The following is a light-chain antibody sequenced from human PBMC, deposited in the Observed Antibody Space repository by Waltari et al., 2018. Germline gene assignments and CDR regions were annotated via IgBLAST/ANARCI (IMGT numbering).Light chain of an antibody. CDR3: GTWDSSLSPGGV. CDR2: DNN. Sequence: QSVLTQPPSVSAAPGQKVTISCPGSSSNIGTNYVSWYQQLPGTAPKLLIYDNNKRPSGIPDRCSGSKSGTSATLGITGLQTGDEADYYCGTWDSSLSPGGVFGGGTKLTVL. V-gene: IGLV1-51*01. CDR1: SSNIGTNY. J-gene: IGLJ3*02.